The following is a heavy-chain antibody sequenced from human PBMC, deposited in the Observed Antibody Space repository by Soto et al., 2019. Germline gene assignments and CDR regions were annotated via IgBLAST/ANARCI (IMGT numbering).Heavy chain of an antibody. CDR3: ARDPLDIVVVPAAKYYYYYYMDV. D-gene: IGHD2-2*01. CDR2: INAGNGNT. V-gene: IGHV1-3*01. CDR1: GYTFTSYA. J-gene: IGHJ6*03. Sequence: GASVKVSCKASGYTFTSYAMHWVRQAPGQRHEWMGWINAGNGNTKYSQKFQGRVTITRDTSASTAYMELSSLRSEDTAVYYCARDPLDIVVVPAAKYYYYYYMDVWGKGTTVTVSS.